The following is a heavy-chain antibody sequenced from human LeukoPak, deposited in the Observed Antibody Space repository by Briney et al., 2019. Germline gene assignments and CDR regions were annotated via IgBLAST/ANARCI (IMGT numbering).Heavy chain of an antibody. CDR3: ARGEASSYDP. CDR1: GYTFTGYY. J-gene: IGHJ5*02. D-gene: IGHD6-13*01. CDR2: ISAYNGNT. Sequence: ASVKVSCKASGYTFTGYYMHWVRQAPGQGLEWMGWISAYNGNTNYAQKLQGRVTMTTDTSTSTAYMELRSLRSDDTAVYYCARGEASSYDPWGQGTLVTVSS. V-gene: IGHV1-18*04.